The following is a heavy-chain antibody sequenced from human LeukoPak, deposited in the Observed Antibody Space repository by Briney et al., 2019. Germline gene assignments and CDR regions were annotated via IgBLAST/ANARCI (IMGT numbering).Heavy chain of an antibody. CDR2: IYYSGST. D-gene: IGHD3-3*02. CDR1: GGSISSYY. V-gene: IGHV4-59*08. CDR3: ARLAPYWFDP. J-gene: IGHJ5*02. Sequence: KPSETLFLTCTVSGGSISSYYWSWIRQPPGKGLEWIGYIYYSGSTNYNPSLKSRVTMSVDMSKNQFSLKLSSVTAADTAVYYCARLAPYWFDPWGQGTLVTVSS.